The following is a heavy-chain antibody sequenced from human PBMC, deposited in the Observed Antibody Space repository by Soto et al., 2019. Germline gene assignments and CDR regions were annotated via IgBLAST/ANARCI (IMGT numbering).Heavy chain of an antibody. CDR3: AASCVGCGGFNYYGMDV. CDR2: IYYSGTT. D-gene: IGHD2-21*01. CDR1: GGSISSGDYY. V-gene: IGHV4-30-4*01. Sequence: SETLSLTCTVSGGSISSGDYYWSWIRQPPGRGLEWIGYIYYSGTTYYNPSLKSRVTISVDTSKNQFSLKLSSVTAADTAVYYCAASCVGCGGFNYYGMDVWGQGTTVTVSS. J-gene: IGHJ6*02.